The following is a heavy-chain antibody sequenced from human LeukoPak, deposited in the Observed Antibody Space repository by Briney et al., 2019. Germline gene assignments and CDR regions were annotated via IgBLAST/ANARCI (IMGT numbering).Heavy chain of an antibody. CDR2: ISGSGGST. CDR1: GFTFSSYA. CDR3: AKPGSSGIIVVPAAIPYYYYYYYMDV. D-gene: IGHD2-2*01. Sequence: GGSLRLSCAASGFTFSSYAMSWVRQAPGKGLEWVSAISGSGGSTYYADSVKGRFTISRDNSKNTLYLQMNSLRAEDAAVYYCAKPGSSGIIVVPAAIPYYYYYYYMDVWGKGTTVTVSS. J-gene: IGHJ6*03. V-gene: IGHV3-23*01.